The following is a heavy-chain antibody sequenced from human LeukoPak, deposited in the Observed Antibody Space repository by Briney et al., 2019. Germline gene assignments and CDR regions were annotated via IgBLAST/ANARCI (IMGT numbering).Heavy chain of an antibody. CDR2: IYYSGST. Sequence: PSETLSLTCTVSGGSISSSSYYWGWIRQPPGKGLEWIGSIYYSGSTYYNPSLKSRVTISVDTSKNQFSLRLSSVTAADTAVYYCARLFRDYVWGSYRYSYFDYWGQGTLVTVSS. CDR3: ARLFRDYVWGSYRYSYFDY. D-gene: IGHD3-16*02. V-gene: IGHV4-39*01. CDR1: GGSISSSSYY. J-gene: IGHJ4*02.